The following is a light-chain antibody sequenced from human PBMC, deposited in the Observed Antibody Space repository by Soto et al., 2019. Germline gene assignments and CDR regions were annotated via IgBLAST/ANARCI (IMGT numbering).Light chain of an antibody. V-gene: IGLV1-47*01. Sequence: QSVLTQPPSASGTPGQTVTISCSGSSSHIGSAYIYWYQYLPGTAPKLLIYRNNQRPSGVPDRFSASKSGTSASLAISGLRSEDGADYYCATWDDSLSGYVFGTGTKVTVL. CDR2: RNN. J-gene: IGLJ1*01. CDR3: ATWDDSLSGYV. CDR1: SSHIGSAY.